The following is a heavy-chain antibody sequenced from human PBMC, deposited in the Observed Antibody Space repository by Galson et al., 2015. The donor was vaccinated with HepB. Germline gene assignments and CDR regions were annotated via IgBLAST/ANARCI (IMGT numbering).Heavy chain of an antibody. CDR2: IYWDDDK. Sequence: PALVKPTQTLTLTCTFSGFSLSTSGVGVGWIRQPPGKALEWLALIYWDDDKRYSPSLKSRLTITKDTSKNQVVLTMTNMDPVDTATYYCARSYSSSWYSEFDYWGQGTLVTVSS. D-gene: IGHD6-13*01. V-gene: IGHV2-5*02. CDR3: ARSYSSSWYSEFDY. CDR1: GFSLSTSGVG. J-gene: IGHJ4*02.